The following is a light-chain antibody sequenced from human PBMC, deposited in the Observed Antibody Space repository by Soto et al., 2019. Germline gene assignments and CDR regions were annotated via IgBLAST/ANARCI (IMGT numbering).Light chain of an antibody. CDR3: QKYRNWPRT. CDR2: GET. J-gene: IGKJ1*01. Sequence: EIVLTQSPGTLSLSPGERATLSCRASQSVSGSFLAWYLQKTGQPPSILIYGETSRATGIPGRLSGRGSGTELNLTINKLQSEDFAVYYCQKYRNWPRTXGQGTKVEI. CDR1: QSVSGSF. V-gene: IGKV3-20*01.